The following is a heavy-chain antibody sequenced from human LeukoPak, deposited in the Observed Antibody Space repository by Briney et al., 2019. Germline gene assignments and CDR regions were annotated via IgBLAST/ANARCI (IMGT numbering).Heavy chain of an antibody. CDR1: GGSIGSGGYS. CDR2: IYHSGST. CDR3: ARDSSGDGWFDP. V-gene: IGHV4-30-2*01. D-gene: IGHD2-21*01. Sequence: SETLSLTCAVSGGSIGSGGYSWSWIRQPPGKGLEWIGYIYHSGSTYYNPSLKSRVTISVDRSKNQFSLKLSSVTAADTAVYYCARDSSGDGWFDPWGQGTLVTVSS. J-gene: IGHJ5*02.